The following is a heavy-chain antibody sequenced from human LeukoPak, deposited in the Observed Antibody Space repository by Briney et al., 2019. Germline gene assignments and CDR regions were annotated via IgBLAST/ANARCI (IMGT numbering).Heavy chain of an antibody. CDR1: GFTFSNYG. V-gene: IGHV3-30*02. D-gene: IGHD5-18*01. CDR2: IRYDGSEK. CDR3: ARLRKDTAMALYYFDY. Sequence: GGSLRLSCTASGFTFSNYGMHWVRQAPGKGLEWVAFIRYDGSEKYYADSVKGRITISRDNSKNTLYVQMNSLRAEDTAVYYCARLRKDTAMALYYFDYWGQGTLVTVSS. J-gene: IGHJ4*02.